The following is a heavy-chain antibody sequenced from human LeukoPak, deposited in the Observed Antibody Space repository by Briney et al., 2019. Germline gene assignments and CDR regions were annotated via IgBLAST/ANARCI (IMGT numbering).Heavy chain of an antibody. V-gene: IGHV3-23*01. D-gene: IGHD3-22*01. J-gene: IGHJ4*02. CDR2: VSGSGDST. CDR3: AISSGSLAKLDY. CDR1: GFTFNRYA. Sequence: GGSLRLSCAASGFTFNRYAMSWVRQAPGKGLEWVSAVSGSGDSTYYADSVKGRFTISRDNSKNTMYVQMNSLRAEDTAVYYCAISSGSLAKLDYWGQGTLVTVSS.